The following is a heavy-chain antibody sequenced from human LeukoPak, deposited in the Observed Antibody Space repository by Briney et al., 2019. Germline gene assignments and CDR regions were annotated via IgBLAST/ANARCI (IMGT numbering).Heavy chain of an antibody. CDR2: ISSSGSTI. Sequence: GGSLRLSCAASGFTFSSYEMNWVRQAPGKGLEWVSYISSSGSTIYDADSVKGRFTFSRDNSKNTLYLQMNSLRAEDTAVYYCARDLITRFDYWGQGTLVTVSS. D-gene: IGHD3-16*01. CDR1: GFTFSSYE. CDR3: ARDLITRFDY. J-gene: IGHJ4*02. V-gene: IGHV3-48*03.